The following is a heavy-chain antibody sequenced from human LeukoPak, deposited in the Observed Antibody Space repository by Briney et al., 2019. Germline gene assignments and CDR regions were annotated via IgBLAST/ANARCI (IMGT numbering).Heavy chain of an antibody. CDR3: AREHTGSY. Sequence: GGSPRLSCAASGFTFSSYSMNWVRQAPGKGLEWVSYISSSSSTIYYADSVKGRFTISRDNAKSSLYLQMNSLRAEDTAVYYCAREHTGSYWGQGTLVTVSS. CDR1: GFTFSSYS. V-gene: IGHV3-48*04. CDR2: ISSSSSTI. D-gene: IGHD2-21*01. J-gene: IGHJ4*02.